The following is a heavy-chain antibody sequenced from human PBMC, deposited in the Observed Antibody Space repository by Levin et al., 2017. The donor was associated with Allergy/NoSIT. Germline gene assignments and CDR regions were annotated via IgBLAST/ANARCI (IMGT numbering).Heavy chain of an antibody. CDR1: GGSISTYF. Sequence: GSLRLSCTVSGGSISTYFWSWIRQPPGKGLEWIGHLSSSGSSNYNPSLKSRVTISVDTSKNQLSLKLTSVTAADRAVYYCARDRVITSSNTYYYYGVDVWGQGTTVTVSS. CDR3: ARDRVITSSNTYYYYGVDV. CDR2: LSSSGSS. J-gene: IGHJ6*02. D-gene: IGHD4-11*01. V-gene: IGHV4-59*01.